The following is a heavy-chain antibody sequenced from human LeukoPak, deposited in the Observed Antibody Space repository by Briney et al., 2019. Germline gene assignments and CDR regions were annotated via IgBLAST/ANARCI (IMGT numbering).Heavy chain of an antibody. CDR1: GFTFSSYA. D-gene: IGHD6-13*01. Sequence: GRSLRLSCAASGFTFSSYAMHWVRQAPGKGLEWVAVISYDGSNKYYADSVKGRFTISRDNSKNTLYLQMNSLRAEDTAVYYCARGGSSSWYGGGFDYWGQGTLVTVSS. J-gene: IGHJ4*02. V-gene: IGHV3-30*04. CDR3: ARGGSSSWYGGGFDY. CDR2: ISYDGSNK.